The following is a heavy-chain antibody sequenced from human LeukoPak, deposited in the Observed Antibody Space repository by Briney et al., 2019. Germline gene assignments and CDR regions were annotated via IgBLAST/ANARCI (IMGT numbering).Heavy chain of an antibody. CDR1: GYTLTELS. D-gene: IGHD2-2*02. V-gene: IGHV1-24*01. Sequence: ASVRVSCKVSGYTLTELSMHWVRQAPGKGLEWMGGFDPEDDETIYAQKFQGRVTMTEDTSTDTAYMELSSLRSEDTAVYYCATVSFRCSSTSCYRGEFDYWGQGTLVTVSS. CDR2: FDPEDDET. CDR3: ATVSFRCSSTSCYRGEFDY. J-gene: IGHJ4*02.